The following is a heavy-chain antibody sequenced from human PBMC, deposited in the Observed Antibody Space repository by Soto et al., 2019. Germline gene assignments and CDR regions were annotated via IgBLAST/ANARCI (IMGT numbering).Heavy chain of an antibody. V-gene: IGHV3-23*01. D-gene: IGHD2-2*01. J-gene: IGHJ6*03. Sequence: EVQLLESGGGLVQPGGSLRLSCAASGFTFSSYAMSWVRQAPGKGLEWVSAISGSGGSTYYADSVKGRFTISRDNSKNTLYLQMNSLRAEDTAVYYCAKMLVPAAMGNYYYYYMDVWGKGTTVTVSS. CDR2: ISGSGGST. CDR3: AKMLVPAAMGNYYYYYMDV. CDR1: GFTFSSYA.